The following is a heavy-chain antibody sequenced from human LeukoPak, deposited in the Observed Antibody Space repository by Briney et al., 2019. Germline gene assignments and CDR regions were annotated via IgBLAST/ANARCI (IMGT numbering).Heavy chain of an antibody. V-gene: IGHV3-21*01. J-gene: IGHJ4*02. CDR1: GFTFSIYT. Sequence: PGGSLRLSCAASGFTFSIYTMSWVRQAPGKGLEWVSSVSRNNNYIYYADSVQGRFTISRDSATNSLFLQMNSLRVEDTAVYLCARDFGALADATMGYVGRFDSWGQGALVTVSS. CDR3: ARDFGALADATMGYVGRFDS. D-gene: IGHD5-18*01. CDR2: VSRNNNYI.